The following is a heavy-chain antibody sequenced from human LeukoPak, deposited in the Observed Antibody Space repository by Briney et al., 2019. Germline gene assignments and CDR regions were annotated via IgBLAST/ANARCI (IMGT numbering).Heavy chain of an antibody. CDR2: INPSGGST. Sequence: ASVKVSCKASGYTFTSYYMHWVRQAPGQGLEWMGIINPSGGSTSYAQKFQGRVTMTRDTSTSTVYMELSSLRSEGTAVYNCARDVVRGYSGYGRYFDYWGQGTLVTVSS. CDR1: GYTFTSYY. V-gene: IGHV1-46*01. D-gene: IGHD5-12*01. CDR3: ARDVVRGYSGYGRYFDY. J-gene: IGHJ4*02.